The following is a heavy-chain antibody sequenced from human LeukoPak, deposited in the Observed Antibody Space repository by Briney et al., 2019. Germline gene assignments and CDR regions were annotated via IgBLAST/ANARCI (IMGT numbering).Heavy chain of an antibody. CDR3: ARDTGGWYGFDY. D-gene: IGHD6-19*01. V-gene: IGHV3-74*01. J-gene: IGHJ4*02. CDR1: GFTFSSYW. Sequence: GGSLRLSCAASGFTFSSYWMSWVRQAPGKGLVWVSRINSDGSSTSYADSVKGRFTISRDNAKNTLYLQMNSLRAEDTAVYYCARDTGGWYGFDYWGQGTLVTVSS. CDR2: INSDGSST.